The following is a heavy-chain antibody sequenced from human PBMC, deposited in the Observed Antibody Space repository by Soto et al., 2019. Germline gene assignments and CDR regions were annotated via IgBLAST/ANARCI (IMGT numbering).Heavy chain of an antibody. CDR3: TRAGGWYWYVRPYFAY. V-gene: IGHV3-74*01. J-gene: IGHJ4*02. CDR1: GVTFGRHW. CDR2: MNNDGSIT. D-gene: IGHD6-19*01. Sequence: PGGSPRLSCAASGVTFGRHWMHWFRQCPGKGLVWVSRMNNDGSITNYADSVKGRFAISRDNARNTLYLQMNSLRVEDTGVYFCTRAGGWYWYVRPYFAYWGQGTLVPVSS.